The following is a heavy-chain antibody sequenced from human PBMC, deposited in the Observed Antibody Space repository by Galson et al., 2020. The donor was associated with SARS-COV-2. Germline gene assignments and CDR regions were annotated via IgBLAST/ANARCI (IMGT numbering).Heavy chain of an antibody. D-gene: IGHD2-15*01. CDR1: GASISGGGYY. Sequence: TLSLTCTVSGASISGGGYYWTWIRQHPEKGLEWIGYIFSSGSTSYNPSLKSRVNISLDTPQNQFSLRLSSVTAADTAIYYCARGFCSANICYSYAFDTWGQGTMVTVSS. CDR3: ARGFCSANICYSYAFDT. J-gene: IGHJ3*02. V-gene: IGHV4-31*03. CDR2: IFSSGST.